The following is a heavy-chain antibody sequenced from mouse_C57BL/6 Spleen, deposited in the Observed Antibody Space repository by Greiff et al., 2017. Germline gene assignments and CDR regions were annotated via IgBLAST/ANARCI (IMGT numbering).Heavy chain of an antibody. J-gene: IGHJ3*01. D-gene: IGHD2-4*01. CDR3: ARKVYDYDGAWFAY. CDR2: ISSGSSTL. CDR1: GFTFSDYG. Sequence: EVKLVESGGGLVKPGGSLKLSCAASGFTFSDYGMHWVRQAPEKGLEWVAYISSGSSTLYYADTVKGRFTISRDNAKNTLFLQMTSLRSEDTAMYYCARKVYDYDGAWFAYWGQGTLVTVSA. V-gene: IGHV5-17*01.